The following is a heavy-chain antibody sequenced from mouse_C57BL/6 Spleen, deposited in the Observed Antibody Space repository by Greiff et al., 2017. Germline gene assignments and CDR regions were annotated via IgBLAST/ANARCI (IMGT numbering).Heavy chain of an antibody. Sequence: EVKLMESGPGLVKPSQSLSLTCSVTGYSITSGYYWNWIRQFPGNKLEWMGYISYDGSNNYNPSLKNRISITRDTSKNQFFLKLNSVTTEDTATYYCARRNWDYAMDYWGQGTSVTVSS. CDR2: ISYDGSN. CDR3: ARRNWDYAMDY. V-gene: IGHV3-6*01. CDR1: GYSITSGYY. J-gene: IGHJ4*01. D-gene: IGHD4-1*01.